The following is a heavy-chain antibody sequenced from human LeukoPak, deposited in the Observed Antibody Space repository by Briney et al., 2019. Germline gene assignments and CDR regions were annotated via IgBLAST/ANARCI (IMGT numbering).Heavy chain of an antibody. Sequence: GGSLRLSCAASGFTFSSYAMGWVRQAPGKGLEWVSAISGSGGSTYYADSVKGRFTISRDNSKNTLYLQMSSLRAEDTAVYYCAKSRRYGSGSYRYYFDYWGQGTLVTVSS. V-gene: IGHV3-23*01. J-gene: IGHJ4*02. CDR2: ISGSGGST. CDR3: AKSRRYGSGSYRYYFDY. CDR1: GFTFSSYA. D-gene: IGHD3-10*01.